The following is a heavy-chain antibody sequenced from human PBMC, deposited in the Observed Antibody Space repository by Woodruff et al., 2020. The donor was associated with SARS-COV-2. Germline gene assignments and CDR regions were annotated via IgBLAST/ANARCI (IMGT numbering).Heavy chain of an antibody. Sequence: SDGSNTGYAGSVKGRFTISRDNAKNTLHLQINSLRAEDTAVYYCARDGVYNYDYAFDYWGQGTLVTVSS. CDR3: ARDGVYNYDYAFDY. J-gene: IGHJ4*02. D-gene: IGHD5-18*01. CDR2: SDGSNT. V-gene: IGHV3-74*01.